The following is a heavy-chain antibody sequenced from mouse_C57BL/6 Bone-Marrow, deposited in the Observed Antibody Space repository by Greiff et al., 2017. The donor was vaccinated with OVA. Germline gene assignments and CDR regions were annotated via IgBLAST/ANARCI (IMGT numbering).Heavy chain of an antibody. D-gene: IGHD3-3*01. CDR1: GYTFTDYY. CDR3: ARERGRLGGMDY. CDR2: IFPGSGST. Sequence: QVQLQQSGPELVKPGASVKISCKASGYTFTDYYINWVKQRPGQGLEWIGWIFPGSGSTYYNEKFKGKATLTVDKSSSTAYMWLSSLTSEDSAVYVCARERGRLGGMDYWGQGTSVTVSS. J-gene: IGHJ4*01. V-gene: IGHV1-75*01.